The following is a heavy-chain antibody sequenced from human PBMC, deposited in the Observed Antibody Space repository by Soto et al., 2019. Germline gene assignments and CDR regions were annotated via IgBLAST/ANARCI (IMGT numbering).Heavy chain of an antibody. CDR3: ARSYVTSRPIDF. J-gene: IGHJ4*02. CDR1: GYSLTGYY. V-gene: IGHV1-46*01. Sequence: ASVKVSCKASGYSLTGYYMHWVRRAPGQGLEWMGITNPRDGSTNYAQEFQGRVTMTSDTSTSTVYMEMSSLRSDDTAMYYCARSYVTSRPIDFWGQGTPVTVSS. CDR2: TNPRDGST. D-gene: IGHD3-10*02.